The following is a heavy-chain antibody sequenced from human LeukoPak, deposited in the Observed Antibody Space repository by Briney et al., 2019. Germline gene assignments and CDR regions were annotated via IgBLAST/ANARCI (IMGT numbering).Heavy chain of an antibody. Sequence: GASVKVSCKTSGYTFSNFGINWVRQAPGQGLEWMGRIIPILGIANYAQKFQGRVTITADKSTSTAYMELSSLRSEDTAVYYCARDLGYSSGWYWEYNWFDPWGQGTLVTVSS. CDR3: ARDLGYSSGWYWEYNWFDP. D-gene: IGHD6-19*01. CDR1: GYTFSNFG. J-gene: IGHJ5*02. CDR2: IIPILGIA. V-gene: IGHV1-69*04.